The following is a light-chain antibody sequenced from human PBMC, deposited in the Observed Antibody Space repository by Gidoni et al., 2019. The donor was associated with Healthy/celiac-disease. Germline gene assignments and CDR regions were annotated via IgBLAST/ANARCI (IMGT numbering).Light chain of an antibody. CDR2: GAS. CDR3: QQYGSSRFT. V-gene: IGKV3-20*01. CDR1: QRVSSSY. Sequence: EIVLTQSPGNLSLSPGERATLSCRASQRVSSSYLAWYQQKPGQAPRLLIYGASSRSTGIPDRFSGSGSGTDFTRTISRLEPEDFAVYYCQQYGSSRFTFGPGTKVDIK. J-gene: IGKJ3*01.